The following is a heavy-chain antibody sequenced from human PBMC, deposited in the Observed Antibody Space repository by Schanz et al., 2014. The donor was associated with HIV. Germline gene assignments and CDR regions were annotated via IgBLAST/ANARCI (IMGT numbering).Heavy chain of an antibody. CDR2: IVPIFGTT. Sequence: QVQLVQSGAEVKKPGSSVKVSCKTLGGTFRTYAVSWVRQAPGQGLEWMGGIVPIFGTTNYAQRFQGRVSITAGESTSTAYMELRGLRSEDKAVYYCTRAYCGADCSRFYYYGTDVWGQGTTVTVSS. J-gene: IGHJ6*02. CDR3: TRAYCGADCSRFYYYGTDV. CDR1: GGTFRTYA. D-gene: IGHD2-21*02. V-gene: IGHV1-69*01.